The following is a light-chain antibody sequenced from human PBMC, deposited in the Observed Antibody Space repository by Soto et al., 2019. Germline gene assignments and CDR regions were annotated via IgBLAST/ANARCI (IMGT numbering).Light chain of an antibody. CDR2: GNS. V-gene: IGLV1-40*01. CDR3: QSYDSSPGWV. Sequence: QSALTQPPSVSGAPGQRVTISCTGSSSNIGAGYDVHWYQQLPGTAPKLLIYGNSNRPSGVPDRFSGSKSGTSASLAITGLQAEDEADYYCQSYDSSPGWVFGTGTKVTVL. J-gene: IGLJ1*01. CDR1: SSNIGAGYD.